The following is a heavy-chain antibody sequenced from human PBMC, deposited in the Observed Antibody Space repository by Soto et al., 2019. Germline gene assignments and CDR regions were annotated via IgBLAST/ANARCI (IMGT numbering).Heavy chain of an antibody. CDR2: ISGSGGSS. V-gene: IGHV3-23*01. CDR3: AKVTKRAAAGRYEYYKYGMDV. Sequence: RLSCAAAGFAFSTYAMTWVRQAPGKGVEWVSVISGSGGSSYYAASVKGRFTISRDNSKNTLFLQMNGLRAEDTAVYYCAKVTKRAAAGRYEYYKYGMDVWGQGTTVTVSS. J-gene: IGHJ6*02. CDR1: GFAFSTYA. D-gene: IGHD6-13*01.